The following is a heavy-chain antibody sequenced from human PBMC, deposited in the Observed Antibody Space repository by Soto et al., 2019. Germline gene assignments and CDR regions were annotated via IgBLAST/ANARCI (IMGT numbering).Heavy chain of an antibody. CDR1: GNSLMELS. D-gene: IGHD2-21*01. CDR3: ATTWPFCGGDCSTALDF. V-gene: IGHV1-24*01. CDR2: FDPEDGVT. J-gene: IGHJ3*01. Sequence: QVHLLQSGAEVKKPGASVKVSCKVSGNSLMELSMHWVRQGPGKGLEWMGGFDPEDGVTRYAPKFQGRVTMTEDTSTDTAYMELRRLTSEDTAVYFCATTWPFCGGDCSTALDFWGQGTMVTVSS.